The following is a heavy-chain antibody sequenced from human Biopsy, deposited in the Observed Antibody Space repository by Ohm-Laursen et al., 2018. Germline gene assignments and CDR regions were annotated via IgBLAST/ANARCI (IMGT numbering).Heavy chain of an antibody. CDR1: GLTFSDFS. D-gene: IGHD6-13*01. V-gene: IGHV3-21*06. J-gene: IGHJ4*02. CDR2: IAIGSIYV. Sequence: SLGLSCAASGLTFSDFSMNWVRQAPGKGLEWVSSIAIGSIYVYYADSVKGRFTISRDNTKNSLSLQMNSLRGEDTAVYYCAAGSSRNSYYLDYWGQGTLVTVSS. CDR3: AAGSSRNSYYLDY.